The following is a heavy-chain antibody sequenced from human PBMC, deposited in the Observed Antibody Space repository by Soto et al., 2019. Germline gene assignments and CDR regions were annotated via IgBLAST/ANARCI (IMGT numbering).Heavy chain of an antibody. Sequence: ASFKVSCKASGYTFTSYYMHWVRQAPGQGLEWMGIINPSGGSTSYAQKFQGRVTMTRDTSTSTVYMELSSLRSEDTAVYYCARDRDIVVVPAAMPALGLYYYYGMDVWGQGTTVTVSS. CDR2: INPSGGST. V-gene: IGHV1-46*03. J-gene: IGHJ6*02. CDR1: GYTFTSYY. CDR3: ARDRDIVVVPAAMPALGLYYYYGMDV. D-gene: IGHD2-2*01.